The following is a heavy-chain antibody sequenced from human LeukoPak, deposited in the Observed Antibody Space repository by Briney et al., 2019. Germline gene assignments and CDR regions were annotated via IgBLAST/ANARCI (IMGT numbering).Heavy chain of an antibody. CDR1: GFTFSSYE. CDR2: INWNGGST. D-gene: IGHD1-7*01. Sequence: AGGSLRLSCAASGFTFSSYEMNWVRQAPGKGLEWVSGINWNGGSTGYADSVKGRFTISRDNAKNSLYLQMNSLRAEDTALYYCARDEGSSENWNYAQYWGQGTLVTVSS. CDR3: ARDEGSSENWNYAQY. J-gene: IGHJ4*02. V-gene: IGHV3-20*04.